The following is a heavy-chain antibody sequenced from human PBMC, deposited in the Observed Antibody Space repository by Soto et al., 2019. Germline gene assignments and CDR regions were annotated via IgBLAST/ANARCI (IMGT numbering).Heavy chain of an antibody. CDR3: ARRGYSYGNNYYGMDV. J-gene: IGHJ6*02. Sequence: GGSLRLSCAASGFTFIDYYMSWILQAPGKGLEWVSYISSSSSYTNYADSVKGRFTISRDNAKNSLYLQMNSLRAEDTAVYYCARRGYSYGNNYYGMDVWGQGTTVTVSS. CDR1: GFTFIDYY. V-gene: IGHV3-11*06. D-gene: IGHD5-18*01. CDR2: ISSSSSYT.